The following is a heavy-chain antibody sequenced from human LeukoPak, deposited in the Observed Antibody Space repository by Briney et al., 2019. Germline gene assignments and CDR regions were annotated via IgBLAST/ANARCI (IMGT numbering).Heavy chain of an antibody. Sequence: SETLSLTCAVYGGSFSGYYWSWIRQPPGKGLEWIGEINHSGSTNYNPSLKSRVTISVDTSKNQFSLKLSSVTAADTAVYYCASEGVATVYNWFDPWGQGTLVTVSS. CDR2: INHSGST. J-gene: IGHJ5*02. V-gene: IGHV4-34*01. CDR3: ASEGVATVYNWFDP. CDR1: GGSFSGYY. D-gene: IGHD5-12*01.